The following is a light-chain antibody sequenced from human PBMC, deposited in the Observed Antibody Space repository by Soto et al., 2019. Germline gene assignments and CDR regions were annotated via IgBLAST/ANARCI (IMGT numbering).Light chain of an antibody. J-gene: IGKJ1*01. CDR1: QSVRSER. CDR2: DAS. CDR3: QQYGSSGT. Sequence: EIVLTQSPDTLSLSPGERATLSCRASQSVRSERLAWYQQKRGQAPTLLIFDASSRASGTPERFSGSGSGTDFTLTISRLEPEDFAVYYCQQYGSSGTFGQGTKVDI. V-gene: IGKV3-20*01.